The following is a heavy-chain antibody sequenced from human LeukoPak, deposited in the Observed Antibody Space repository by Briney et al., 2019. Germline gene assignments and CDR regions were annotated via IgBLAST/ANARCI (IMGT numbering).Heavy chain of an antibody. CDR3: AELGITMIGGV. V-gene: IGHV3-30*18. CDR1: GFTFSSYG. Sequence: PGGSPRPSCAASGFTFSSYGMHWVRQAPGKGLEWVAVISYDGSNKYYADSVRGRFTISRDSSKNSLYLQMNSLRAEDTAVYYCAELGITMIGGVWGKGTTVTISS. J-gene: IGHJ6*04. CDR2: ISYDGSNK. D-gene: IGHD3-10*02.